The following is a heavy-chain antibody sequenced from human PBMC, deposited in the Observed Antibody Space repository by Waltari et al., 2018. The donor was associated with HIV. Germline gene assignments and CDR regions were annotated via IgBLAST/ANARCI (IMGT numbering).Heavy chain of an antibody. CDR1: GDPITSYY. V-gene: IGHV4-59*01. CDR2: LYYSESN. CDR3: ARSRGYRSIFFDH. Sequence: QVLLQESGPGLVKPSETLSLTCTVSGDPITSYYWSWIRQPPGKGLEWIGYLYYSESNNYNPSLKSRVTISPDTSKNQFSLKLSSVSAADTGVYFCARSRGYRSIFFDHWGQGILVTVSS. D-gene: IGHD6-13*01. J-gene: IGHJ4*02.